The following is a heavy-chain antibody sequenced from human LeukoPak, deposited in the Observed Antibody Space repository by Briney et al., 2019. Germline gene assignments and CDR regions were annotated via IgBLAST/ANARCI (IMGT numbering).Heavy chain of an antibody. CDR3: AKAVSKSFDY. Sequence: PGGSLRLSCAASGFTFSSYGMHWVRQAPGKGLEWVAVISYDGSNKYYADSVKGRFTISRDNSKNTLYLQMNSLRAEDTAVYYCAKAVSKSFDYWGQGILVTVSS. J-gene: IGHJ4*02. CDR2: ISYDGSNK. V-gene: IGHV3-30*18. CDR1: GFTFSSYG.